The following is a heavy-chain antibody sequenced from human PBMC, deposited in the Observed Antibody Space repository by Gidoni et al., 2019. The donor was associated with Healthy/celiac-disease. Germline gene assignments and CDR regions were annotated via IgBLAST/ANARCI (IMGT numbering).Heavy chain of an antibody. CDR1: GGSISSYY. Sequence: LSLPCTVPGGSISSYYWSWIRQPPGKGLEWIGYIDYSGSTNYNPSLKSRVTISVDTSKNQFSLKLSSVTAADTAVYYCAREGADSGYIDYWGQGTLVTVSS. CDR3: AREGADSGYIDY. D-gene: IGHD1-26*01. J-gene: IGHJ4*02. CDR2: IDYSGST. V-gene: IGHV4-59*01.